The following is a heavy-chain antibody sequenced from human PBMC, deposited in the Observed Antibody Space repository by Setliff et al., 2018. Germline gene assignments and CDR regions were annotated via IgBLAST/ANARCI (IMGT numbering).Heavy chain of an antibody. CDR2: INHSGST. CDR3: ARRGREMSTVRFFHS. D-gene: IGHD4-4*01. J-gene: IGHJ4*02. V-gene: IGHV4-34*01. Sequence: SETLSLTCAVYGGSFSGYYWSWIRQPPGKGLEWIGEINHSGSTNYNPSLKSRVTISVDTSKNQFFLKMHSVTTADTAVYYCARRGREMSTVRFFHSWGQGVLVTVS. CDR1: GGSFSGYY.